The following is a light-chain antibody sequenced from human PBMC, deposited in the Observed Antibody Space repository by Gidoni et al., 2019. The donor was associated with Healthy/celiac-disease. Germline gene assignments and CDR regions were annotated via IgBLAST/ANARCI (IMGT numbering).Light chain of an antibody. CDR1: QSISSY. Sequence: DIQMTQSPSALSASVGERVTITCRASQSISSYLNWYQQKPGKAPQLLIYAASSLHSGVPSRFSGSGSGTAFTLTISSLQPEDFATYSCQQSYSTPRTFGQGTKVEIK. V-gene: IGKV1-39*01. CDR3: QQSYSTPRT. J-gene: IGKJ1*01. CDR2: AAS.